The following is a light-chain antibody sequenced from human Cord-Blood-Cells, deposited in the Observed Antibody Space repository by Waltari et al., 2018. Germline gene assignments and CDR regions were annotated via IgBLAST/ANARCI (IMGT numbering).Light chain of an antibody. V-gene: IGLV2-23*01. CDR2: EGS. CDR1: TSAARGHHV. J-gene: IGLJ1*01. CDR3: CSYAGSSTYV. Sequence: QSALIHPASVSGSPRQSLPISCHGTTSAARGHHVVSWYQQHPGKAPKLMIYEGSKRPSGVSNRFSGSKSGNTASLTISGLQAEDEADYYCCSYAGSSTYVFGTGTKITVL.